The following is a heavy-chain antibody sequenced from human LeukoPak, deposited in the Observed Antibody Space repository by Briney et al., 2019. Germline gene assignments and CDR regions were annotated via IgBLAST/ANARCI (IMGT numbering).Heavy chain of an antibody. D-gene: IGHD3-22*01. CDR3: ARVDYDSSGYYYLGY. J-gene: IGHJ4*02. Sequence: RAGGSLRLSCAASGFTFSSYGMHWVRQAPGKGLEWVTVISYDGSNKYYADSVKGRFTISRDNAKNSLYLQMNSLRAEDTAVYYCARVDYDSSGYYYLGYWGQGTLVTVSS. CDR2: ISYDGSNK. CDR1: GFTFSSYG. V-gene: IGHV3-30*03.